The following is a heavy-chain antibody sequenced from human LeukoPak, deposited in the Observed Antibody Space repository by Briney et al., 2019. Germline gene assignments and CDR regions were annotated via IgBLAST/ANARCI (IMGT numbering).Heavy chain of an antibody. CDR2: IKLDGSEK. V-gene: IGHV3-7*01. CDR3: ARIHSAYYVFDY. CDR1: GFTFSNYW. Sequence: GGSLRLSCAASGFTFSNYWMTWVRQAPGKGLEWVANIKLDGSEKYYVESVKGRLTISRDDAKNSLYLQMDSLRAEDTAVYYCARIHSAYYVFDYWGQGTLVTVSS. D-gene: IGHD3-10*02. J-gene: IGHJ4*02.